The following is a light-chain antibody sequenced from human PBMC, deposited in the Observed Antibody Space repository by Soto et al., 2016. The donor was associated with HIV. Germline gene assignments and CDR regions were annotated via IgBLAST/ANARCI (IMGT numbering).Light chain of an antibody. CDR1: KLGDKY. V-gene: IGLV3-1*01. CDR3: QAWDSSTVL. CDR2: QDT. Sequence: SYELTQPPSVSVSPGHTASITCSGDKLGDKYACWYQQKPGQSPVLVIYQDTKRPSGIPERFSGSNSGNTATLTISGTQAMDEADYYCQAWDSSTVLFGGGTKLDRP. J-gene: IGLJ2*01.